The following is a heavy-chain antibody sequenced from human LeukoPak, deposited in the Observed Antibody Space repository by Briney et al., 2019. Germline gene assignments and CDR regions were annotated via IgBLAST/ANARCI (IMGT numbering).Heavy chain of an antibody. V-gene: IGHV4-4*09. J-gene: IGHJ6*03. CDR1: GGSISSYS. Sequence: SETLSLTCTVSGGSISSYSWSWVRQPPGKGLEWIGYIYTSGSTNYNPPLKSRVTISVDPSKNQFSLKLSSVTAADTAVYYCARYNWNVRYYYMDVWGKGTTVTVSS. CDR3: ARYNWNVRYYYMDV. D-gene: IGHD1-20*01. CDR2: IYTSGST.